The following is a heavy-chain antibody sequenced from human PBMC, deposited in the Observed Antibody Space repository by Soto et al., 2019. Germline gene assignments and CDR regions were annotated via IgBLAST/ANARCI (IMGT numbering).Heavy chain of an antibody. J-gene: IGHJ1*01. CDR3: AGGWGGYFRH. Sequence: SETLSLTCTVSVSSIRSYYWSWIRQPPGKGLEWIGYIYYSGSTNYNPSLKSRVTISADTSKNQFSLKLSSVTAADTAVYYCAGGWGGYFRHWGQGTLVTVS. D-gene: IGHD7-27*01. CDR2: IYYSGST. V-gene: IGHV4-59*01. CDR1: VSSIRSYY.